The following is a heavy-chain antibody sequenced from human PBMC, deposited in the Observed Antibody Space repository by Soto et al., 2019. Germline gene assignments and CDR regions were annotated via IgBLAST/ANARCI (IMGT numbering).Heavy chain of an antibody. D-gene: IGHD4-17*01. CDR1: GGSISSSSYY. CDR3: ARNLTGDYPSGGYYYYYYMDV. V-gene: IGHV4-39*01. J-gene: IGHJ6*03. Sequence: SETLSLTCTVSGGSISSSSYYWGWIRQPPGKGLEWIGSIYYSGSTYYNPSLKSRVTISVDTSKNQFSLKLSSVTAADTAVYYCARNLTGDYPSGGYYYYYYMDVWGKGTTVTVSS. CDR2: IYYSGST.